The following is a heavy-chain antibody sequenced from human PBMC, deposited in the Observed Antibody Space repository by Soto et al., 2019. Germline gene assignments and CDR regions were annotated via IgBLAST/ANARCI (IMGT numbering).Heavy chain of an antibody. D-gene: IGHD3-3*01. Sequence: PGESLKISCQGAGYRFTNYWIGWVRQMPGKGLEWMGIIYPGDSDTRYGPSFQGQVTISADKSINTAYLQWSSLKASDTAMYYCGRDFGSVTTCYEFDYWGQGTRVTFS. CDR3: GRDFGSVTTCYEFDY. J-gene: IGHJ4*02. V-gene: IGHV5-51*01. CDR1: GYRFTNYW. CDR2: IYPGDSDT.